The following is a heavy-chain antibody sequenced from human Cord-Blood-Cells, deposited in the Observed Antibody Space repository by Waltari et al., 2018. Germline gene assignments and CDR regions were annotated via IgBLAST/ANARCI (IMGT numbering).Heavy chain of an antibody. V-gene: IGHV4-34*01. D-gene: IGHD3-16*01. Sequence: QVQLQQWGAGLLKPSETLSLTCAVYGGSFSGYYWGWVRQPPGKGLEWIGEINHSGSTNYNPSLKSRVTISVDTSKNQFSLKLSSVTAADTAVYYCARHQGDSRGYFDLWGRGTLVTVSS. CDR2: INHSGST. CDR3: ARHQGDSRGYFDL. J-gene: IGHJ2*01. CDR1: GGSFSGYY.